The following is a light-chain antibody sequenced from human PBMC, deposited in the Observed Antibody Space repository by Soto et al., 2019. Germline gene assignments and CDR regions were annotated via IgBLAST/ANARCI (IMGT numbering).Light chain of an antibody. J-gene: IGKJ4*01. Sequence: DIQMTQSPSSLSASVGDRVTITCRASHPININLVWFQQKPGKAPKSLIYAATNLQSGVPSRFRGSGGGTDFSVTISSLQPEDVATYYCQHYQRYPPSFGGGTKLEIK. V-gene: IGKV1-16*01. CDR1: HPININ. CDR3: QHYQRYPPS. CDR2: AAT.